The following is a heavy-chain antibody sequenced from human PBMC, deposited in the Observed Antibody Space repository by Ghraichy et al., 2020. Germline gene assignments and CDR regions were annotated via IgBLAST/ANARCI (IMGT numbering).Heavy chain of an antibody. CDR1: GFTFSSYS. V-gene: IGHV3-48*02. Sequence: GESLNISCVGSGFTFSSYSMNWVRQSPGKGLEWISYITSSSSFISYADSVKGRFTISRDNAQNSLYLQMNSLRYEDTAVYYCARGSAVVRFYYYAGMDVWGQGTTVTVSS. D-gene: IGHD4-23*01. CDR2: ITSSSSFI. J-gene: IGHJ6*02. CDR3: ARGSAVVRFYYYAGMDV.